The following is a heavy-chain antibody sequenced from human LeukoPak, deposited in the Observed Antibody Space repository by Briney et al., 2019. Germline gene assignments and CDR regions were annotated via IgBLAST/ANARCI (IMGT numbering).Heavy chain of an antibody. D-gene: IGHD3-16*01. Sequence: GGSLRLSCAASGFTFSTYNMNWVRQAPGKGLEWVSSISSSSSTIYYADSVKGRFTISRDNAKKTLYLQMNSLRAEDTAVYYCARTYDYVWGTPRPSFDYWGQGTLVTVSS. CDR3: ARTYDYVWGTPRPSFDY. CDR1: GFTFSTYN. V-gene: IGHV3-21*04. CDR2: ISSSSSTI. J-gene: IGHJ4*02.